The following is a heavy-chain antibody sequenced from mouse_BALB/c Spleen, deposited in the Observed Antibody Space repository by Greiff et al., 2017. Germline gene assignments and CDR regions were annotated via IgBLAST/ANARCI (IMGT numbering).Heavy chain of an antibody. V-gene: IGHV2-6-7*01. CDR3: ARDTYYYGSSGFAY. J-gene: IGHJ3*01. Sequence: QVQLQQSGPGLVAPSQSLSITCTVSGFSLTGYGVNWVRQPPGKGLEWLGMIWGDGSTDYNSALKSRLSISKDNSKSQVFLKMNSLQTDDTARYYCARDTYYYGSSGFAYWGQGTLVTVSA. CDR2: IWGDGST. CDR1: GFSLTGYG. D-gene: IGHD1-1*01.